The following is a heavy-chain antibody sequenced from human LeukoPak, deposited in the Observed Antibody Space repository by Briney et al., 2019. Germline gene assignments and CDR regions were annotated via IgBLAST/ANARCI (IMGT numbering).Heavy chain of an antibody. J-gene: IGHJ3*02. V-gene: IGHV4-4*02. CDR3: ARVGIAALGNAFDI. CDR1: GGSISSSNW. CDR2: IYHSGST. D-gene: IGHD6-13*01. Sequence: PSETLSLTCAVSGGSISSSNWWSWVRQPPGKWLEWIGEIYHSGSTNYNPSLKSRVTISVDKSKNQFSLKLSSVTAADTAVYYCARVGIAALGNAFDIWGQGTMVTVSS.